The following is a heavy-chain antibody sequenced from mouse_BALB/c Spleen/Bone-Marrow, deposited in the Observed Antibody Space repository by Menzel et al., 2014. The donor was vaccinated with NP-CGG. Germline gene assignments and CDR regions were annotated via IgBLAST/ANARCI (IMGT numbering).Heavy chain of an antibody. J-gene: IGHJ3*01. V-gene: IGHV4-1*02. Sequence: EVQLVESGGGPVQPGGSLKLSCAASGFDFSTFWLNWVRQAPGKGLEWIGEINPDRSTINYAPSLKDKFIVSRDNAKNTLNPLMSRVRSEEPALYYCARLHYYGYGVYWGQGTLVTVSA. CDR3: ARLHYYGYGVY. CDR1: GFDFSTFW. CDR2: INPDRSTI. D-gene: IGHD1-2*01.